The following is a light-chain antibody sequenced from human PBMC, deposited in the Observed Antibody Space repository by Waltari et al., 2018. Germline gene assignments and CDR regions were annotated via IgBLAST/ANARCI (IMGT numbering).Light chain of an antibody. J-gene: IGLJ3*02. V-gene: IGLV2-14*01. CDR2: DVT. Sequence: QSALTQPASFSGSPGPSITISRPGTHSALGGYNYVFWYPQPPGKAPKLIIYDVTSRPSGVSNRFAGSKSGNTASLTISGLQAEDEADYYCCSFTSSSTWVFGGGTKLTVL. CDR3: CSFTSSSTWV. CDR1: HSALGGYNY.